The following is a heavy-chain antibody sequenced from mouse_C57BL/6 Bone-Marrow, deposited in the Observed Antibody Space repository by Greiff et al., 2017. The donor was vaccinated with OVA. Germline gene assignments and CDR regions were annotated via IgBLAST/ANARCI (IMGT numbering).Heavy chain of an antibody. CDR2: ISDGGSYT. D-gene: IGHD2-2*01. CDR1: GSTFSSYA. J-gene: IGHJ3*01. CDR3: ASPSTMVTTGFAY. V-gene: IGHV5-4*03. Sequence: EVMLVESGGGLVKPGGSLKLSCAASGSTFSSYAMSWVRQTPEKRLEWVATISDGGSYTYYPDNVKGRFTISRDNAKNNLYLQMSHLKSEDTAMYYCASPSTMVTTGFAYWGQGTLVTVSA.